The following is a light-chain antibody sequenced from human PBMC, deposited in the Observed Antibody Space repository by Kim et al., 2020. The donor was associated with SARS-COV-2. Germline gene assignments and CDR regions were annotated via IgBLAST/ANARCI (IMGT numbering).Light chain of an antibody. CDR3: QVWVTDTDHYV. CDR1: NIGGHS. V-gene: IGLV3-21*01. Sequence: AAGQKARVSCGGNNIGGHSVHWYQQKPGQAPVLVMYYDRDRPSGIRERFCGSKSANTATLTISRVEAGDEADYYCQVWVTDTDHYVFGTGTKVTVL. CDR2: YDR. J-gene: IGLJ1*01.